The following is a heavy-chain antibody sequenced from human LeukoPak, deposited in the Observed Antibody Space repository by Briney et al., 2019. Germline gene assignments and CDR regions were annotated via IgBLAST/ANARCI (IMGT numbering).Heavy chain of an antibody. CDR3: ARRRWLRNWFDP. J-gene: IGHJ5*02. CDR1: GGSFSGYY. D-gene: IGHD6-19*01. CDR2: INHSGST. Sequence: SETLSLTCAVYGGSFSGYYWSWIRQPPGKGLEWIGEINHSGSTNYNPSLKSRVTISVDTSKNQFSLKLSSVTAADTAVYCCARRRWLRNWFDPWGQGTLVTVSS. V-gene: IGHV4-34*01.